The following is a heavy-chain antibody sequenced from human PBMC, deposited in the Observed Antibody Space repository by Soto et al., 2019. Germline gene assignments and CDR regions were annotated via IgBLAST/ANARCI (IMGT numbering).Heavy chain of an antibody. J-gene: IGHJ4*02. CDR3: ARDGIGGTVFRGYLDY. Sequence: GGSLRLSCAVPGGIFHGYGMHWVRQDPGKGLEWVAIIRFDGSNEEYADSVKGRFTISRDNSKNTLYLQMNTLGAEDTAVYYCARDGIGGTVFRGYLDYWGRGTVVTVS. D-gene: IGHD1-7*01. CDR1: GGIFHGYG. CDR2: IRFDGSNE. V-gene: IGHV3-33*01.